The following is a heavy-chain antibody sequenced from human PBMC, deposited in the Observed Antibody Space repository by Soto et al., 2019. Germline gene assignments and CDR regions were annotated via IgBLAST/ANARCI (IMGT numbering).Heavy chain of an antibody. CDR1: GFNFSSYG. Sequence: PGGSLRLSCAASGFNFSSYGMHWVRQAPGKGLEWVAVIWYDGSNKYYADSVKGRFTISRDNSKNTLYLQMNSLRAEDTAVYYCARVGGVGATTYYFDYWGQGTLVTVSS. CDR3: ARVGGVGATTYYFDY. J-gene: IGHJ4*02. CDR2: IWYDGSNK. V-gene: IGHV3-33*01. D-gene: IGHD1-26*01.